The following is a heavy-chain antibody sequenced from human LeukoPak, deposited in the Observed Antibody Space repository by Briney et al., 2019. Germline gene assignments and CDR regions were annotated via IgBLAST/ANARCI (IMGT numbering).Heavy chain of an antibody. V-gene: IGHV4-34*01. CDR2: INHSGST. Sequence: SETLSLTCAVYGGSFSGYYWSWIRQPPGKGLEWIGEINHSGSTNYNPSLKSRVTISVDTSKNQFSLKLSSVTAADTAVYYCAIRITIFGVVNPDAFDIWGQGTMVTVSS. J-gene: IGHJ3*02. D-gene: IGHD3-3*01. CDR1: GGSFSGYY. CDR3: AIRITIFGVVNPDAFDI.